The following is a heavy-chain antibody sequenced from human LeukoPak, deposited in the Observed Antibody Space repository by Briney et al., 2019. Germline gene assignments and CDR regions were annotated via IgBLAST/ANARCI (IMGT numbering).Heavy chain of an antibody. J-gene: IGHJ4*02. CDR3: ARVGGSYEPFDY. V-gene: IGHV4-38-2*01. CDR1: GYSISSGYY. D-gene: IGHD1-26*01. Sequence: SETLSLTCAVSGYSISSGYYWGWIRQPPGKGLEWIGNIYHSGSTYHNPSLQSRVTISVDTSKNQFSLKLSSVTAADTAVYYCARVGGSYEPFDYWGQGTLVTVSS. CDR2: IYHSGST.